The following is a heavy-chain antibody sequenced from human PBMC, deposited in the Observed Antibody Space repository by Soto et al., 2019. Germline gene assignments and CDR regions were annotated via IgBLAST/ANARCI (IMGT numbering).Heavy chain of an antibody. V-gene: IGHV3-7*01. J-gene: IGHJ6*02. CDR2: IQQVGSEK. D-gene: IGHD7-27*01. CDR1: GFTFNKYW. Sequence: EVQLVESGGGLVQPGGSLRLSCAASGFTFNKYWMTWVLQAPGKGLEWVANIQQVGSEKYYVDSVKGRFTISRDNADNSLYLQMNGLRAEDTAVYYCALGRTGLDVWGQGTTVTVSS. CDR3: ALGRTGLDV.